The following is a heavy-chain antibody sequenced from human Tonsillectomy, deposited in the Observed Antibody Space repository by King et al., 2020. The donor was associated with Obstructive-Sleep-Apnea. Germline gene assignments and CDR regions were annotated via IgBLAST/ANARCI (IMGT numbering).Heavy chain of an antibody. CDR2: IYYSGST. Sequence: QLQESGPGLVKPSETLSLTCTVSGGSISSYYWSWIRQPPGKGLEWIGYIYYSGSTNYNPSLKSRVTISVDTSKNQFSLKLSSVTAADPAVYYCARDGIAVAGTPTQAFDIWGQGTMVTVSS. CDR3: ARDGIAVAGTPTQAFDI. D-gene: IGHD6-19*01. J-gene: IGHJ3*02. V-gene: IGHV4-59*01. CDR1: GGSISSYY.